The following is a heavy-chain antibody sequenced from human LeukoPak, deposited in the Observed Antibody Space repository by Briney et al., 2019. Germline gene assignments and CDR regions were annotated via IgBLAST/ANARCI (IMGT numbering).Heavy chain of an antibody. CDR3: ARDLWSARQLVGDWFDP. CDR2: IYYSGST. CDR1: GDSISSSTYY. V-gene: IGHV4-39*07. Sequence: MPSETLSLTCAVSGDSISSSTYYWGWIRQPPGKGLEWIGSIYYSGSTFDNPSLKSRVTISVDTSKNQFSLKLSSVTAADTAVYYCARDLWSARQLVGDWFDPWGQGTLVTVSS. J-gene: IGHJ5*02. D-gene: IGHD6-6*01.